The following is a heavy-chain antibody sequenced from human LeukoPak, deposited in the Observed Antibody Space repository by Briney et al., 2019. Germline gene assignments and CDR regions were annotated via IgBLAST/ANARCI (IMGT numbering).Heavy chain of an antibody. CDR2: INHSGST. CDR1: GGSISSYY. J-gene: IGHJ4*02. D-gene: IGHD3-10*01. V-gene: IGHV4-34*01. Sequence: SETLSLTCTVSGGSISSYYWSWIRQPPGKGLEWIGEINHSGSTNYNPSLKSRVTISVDTSKNQFSLKMNSVTAADTAVYYCARDQTYSGSGIYTYFDYWGQGILVTVSS. CDR3: ARDQTYSGSGIYTYFDY.